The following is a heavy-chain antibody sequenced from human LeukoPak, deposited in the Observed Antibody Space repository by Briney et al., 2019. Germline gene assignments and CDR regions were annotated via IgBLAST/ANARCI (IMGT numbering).Heavy chain of an antibody. Sequence: PGGSLRLSCAASGFIFRSYSMNWVRQAPGKELEWVSSISGSSSYIYWADSMKGRFTISRDNAKNSLYLQMNSLRVEDTAVYYCARDSSGWSHGGYYFDSWGQGTLVTVSS. CDR2: ISGSSSYI. J-gene: IGHJ4*02. CDR3: ARDSSGWSHGGYYFDS. D-gene: IGHD6-19*01. CDR1: GFIFRSYS. V-gene: IGHV3-21*01.